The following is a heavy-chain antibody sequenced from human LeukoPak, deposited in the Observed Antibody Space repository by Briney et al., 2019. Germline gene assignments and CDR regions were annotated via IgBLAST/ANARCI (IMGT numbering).Heavy chain of an antibody. D-gene: IGHD3-3*01. CDR2: IKQDGSEK. V-gene: IGHV3-7*01. CDR3: ARSEYYDFWSGYFPFFDY. J-gene: IGHJ4*02. Sequence: GGSLRLSCAASGLTFSSQWMSWVRQAPGKGLEWVANIKQDGSEKYYVDSVKGRFTISRDNAKNSLYLQMNSLRAEDTAVYYCARSEYYDFWSGYFPFFDYWGQGTLVTVSS. CDR1: GLTFSSQW.